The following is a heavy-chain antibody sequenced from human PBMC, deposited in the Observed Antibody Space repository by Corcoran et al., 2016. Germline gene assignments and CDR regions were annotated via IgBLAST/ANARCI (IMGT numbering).Heavy chain of an antibody. CDR2: IWYDGSIK. D-gene: IGHD2-15*01. V-gene: IGHV3-33*01. CDR1: GFTFNTYG. J-gene: IGHJ6*02. Sequence: QVQLVESGGGVVQPGRSLTLSCAASGFTFNTYGMNWVRQAPGKGPEWVAVIWYDGSIKYYADSVKGRFTISRDNSKNTLYLQMNSLSAEDTALYYCARIDCTGGSCRPYYYYGMDVWGQGTTVTVSS. CDR3: ARIDCTGGSCRPYYYYGMDV.